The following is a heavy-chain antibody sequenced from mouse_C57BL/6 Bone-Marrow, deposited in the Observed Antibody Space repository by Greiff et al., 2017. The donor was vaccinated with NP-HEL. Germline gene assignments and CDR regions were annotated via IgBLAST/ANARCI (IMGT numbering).Heavy chain of an antibody. J-gene: IGHJ1*03. CDR3: ARGDYYGNWYFDV. D-gene: IGHD1-1*01. CDR2: ISYDGSN. V-gene: IGHV3-6*01. Sequence: ESGPGLVKPSQSLSLTCSVTGYSITSGYYWNWIRQFPGNKLEWMGYISYDGSNNYNPSLKNRISITRDTSKNQFFLKLNSVTTEDTATYYCARGDYYGNWYFDVWGTGTTVTVSS. CDR1: GYSITSGYY.